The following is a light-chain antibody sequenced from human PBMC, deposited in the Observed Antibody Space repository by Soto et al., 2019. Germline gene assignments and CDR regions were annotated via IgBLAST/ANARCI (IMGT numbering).Light chain of an antibody. CDR2: GAS. J-gene: IGKJ1*01. Sequence: IVLTQSPGTLSLSVGERATLSCRASQSVSSSYLAWYQQKPGQAPRLLIYGASSSATGSPDRFSGSGSGTDLTLPTSRLEPADFAVYYCQQYCRSSWTFGQGTKVDIK. V-gene: IGKV3-20*01. CDR3: QQYCRSSWT. CDR1: QSVSSSY.